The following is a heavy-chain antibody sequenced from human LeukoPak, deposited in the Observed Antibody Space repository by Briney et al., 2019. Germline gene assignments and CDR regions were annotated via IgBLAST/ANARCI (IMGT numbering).Heavy chain of an antibody. CDR1: GYTLTELS. J-gene: IGHJ6*02. V-gene: IGHV1-24*01. D-gene: IGHD1-14*01. CDR2: FDPEDGET. CDR3: ATRTPPYYYYGVDV. Sequence: ASVKVSCKVSGYTLTELSMHWVRQAPGKGLEWMGGFDPEDGETIYAQKFQGRVAMTEDTSTDTAYMELSSLRSEDTAVYYCATRTPPYYYYGVDVWGQGTTVTVSS.